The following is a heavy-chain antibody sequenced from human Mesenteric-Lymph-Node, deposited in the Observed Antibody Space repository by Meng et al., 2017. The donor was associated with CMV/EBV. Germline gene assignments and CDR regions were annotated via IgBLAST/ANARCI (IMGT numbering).Heavy chain of an antibody. CDR2: IYYSGST. J-gene: IGHJ4*02. Sequence: QLQLQESGPGLVKPSETLSLPCTVSGGSISSSSYYWGWIRQPPGKGLEWIGSIYYSGSTYYNPSLKSRVTISVDTSKNQFSLKLSSVTAADTAVYYCARDGDYYDSSGYNPFDYWGQGTLVIVSS. CDR3: ARDGDYYDSSGYNPFDY. D-gene: IGHD3-22*01. V-gene: IGHV4-39*07. CDR1: GGSISSSSYY.